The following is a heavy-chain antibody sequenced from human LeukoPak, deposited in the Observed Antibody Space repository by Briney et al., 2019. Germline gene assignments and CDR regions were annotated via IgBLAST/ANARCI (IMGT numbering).Heavy chain of an antibody. V-gene: IGHV3-21*01. J-gene: IGHJ5*02. CDR2: ITSSSSSFI. CDR1: GFSFSTYT. D-gene: IGHD2-15*01. CDR3: ASTPAGWFDP. Sequence: GGSLRLSCTASGFSFSTYTMNWVRQAPEKGLEWVSSITSSSSSFIYYADSVKGRFTISRDNAKNSLYLQMNSLRAEDTAVYYCASTPAGWFDPWAREPWSPSPQ.